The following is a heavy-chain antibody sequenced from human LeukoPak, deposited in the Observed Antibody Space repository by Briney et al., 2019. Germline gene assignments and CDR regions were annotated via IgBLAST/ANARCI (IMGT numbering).Heavy chain of an antibody. CDR3: TRGAGWLIDY. D-gene: IGHD3-16*01. CDR2: FHNSGTS. CDR1: DDSISDYY. J-gene: IGHJ4*02. V-gene: IGHV4-59*01. Sequence: PSGTLSLTCTVSDDSISDYYRGWIRQPPGKGLEWIGYFHNSGTSTYNPSLKSRVTISADTSKNQFSLKLNSLTTADTAVYYCTRGAGWLIDYWGQGILATVSS.